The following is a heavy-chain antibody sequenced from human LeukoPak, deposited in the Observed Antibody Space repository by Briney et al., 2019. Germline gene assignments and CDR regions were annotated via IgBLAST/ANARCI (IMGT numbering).Heavy chain of an antibody. Sequence: GGSLRLSCAASGFTFSSYAMSWVRQAQGKGLEWVSAISGSGGSTYYADSVKGRSTISRDNSKNTLYLQMNSLRAEDTAVYYCAKGTLAAAGNFDYWGQGTLVTVSS. CDR1: GFTFSSYA. CDR2: ISGSGGST. CDR3: AKGTLAAAGNFDY. D-gene: IGHD6-13*01. V-gene: IGHV3-23*01. J-gene: IGHJ4*02.